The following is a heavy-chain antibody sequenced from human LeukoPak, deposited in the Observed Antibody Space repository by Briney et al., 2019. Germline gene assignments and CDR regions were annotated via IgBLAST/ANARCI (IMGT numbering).Heavy chain of an antibody. CDR3: ARDLYNYYDSRCPGS. Sequence: ASVKVSCKASGYTFTSYGISWVRQAPGQGLEWMGWISAYNGNTNYAQKLQGRVTMNTDTSTSTAYMELGSLRSDDTAVYYCARDLYNYYDSRCPGSWGQGTLVTVSS. D-gene: IGHD3-22*01. CDR2: ISAYNGNT. J-gene: IGHJ5*02. CDR1: GYTFTSYG. V-gene: IGHV1-18*01.